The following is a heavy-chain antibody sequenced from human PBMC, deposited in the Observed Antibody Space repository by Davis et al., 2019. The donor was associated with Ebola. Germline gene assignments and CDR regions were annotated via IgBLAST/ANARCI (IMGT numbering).Heavy chain of an antibody. V-gene: IGHV3-7*01. D-gene: IGHD1-1*01. J-gene: IGHJ4*02. CDR3: ARPDRSISTTPGY. CDR2: INQDGTTK. Sequence: GESLKISCAASGFTFRNYAMHWVRQAPGKGLEWVATINQDGTTKVYVDSMKGRFTISRDNAKSSVYLQMDGLRAEDTAVYYCARPDRSISTTPGYWGQGTLVTVSS. CDR1: GFTFRNYA.